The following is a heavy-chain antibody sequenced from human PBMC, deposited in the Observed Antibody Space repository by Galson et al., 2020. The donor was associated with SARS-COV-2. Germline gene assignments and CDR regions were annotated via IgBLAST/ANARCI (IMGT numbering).Heavy chain of an antibody. J-gene: IGHJ4*02. CDR2: IHYSGSP. CDR1: GGSISSYY. CDR3: ARGCSGGSCYSFGY. Sequence: ETLSLTCTVPGGSISSYYWGWIRQPPGKGPEWLGHIHYSGSPNYNPSLQSRVTISVDTTKNQFSLKLSSVNAADTAVYYCARGCSGGSCYSFGYWGQGTLVTVSS. V-gene: IGHV4-59*01. D-gene: IGHD2-15*01.